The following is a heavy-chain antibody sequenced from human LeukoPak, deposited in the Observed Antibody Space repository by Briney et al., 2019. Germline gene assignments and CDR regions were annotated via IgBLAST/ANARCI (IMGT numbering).Heavy chain of an antibody. CDR2: ISSGSTNI. V-gene: IGHV3-48*01. D-gene: IGHD3/OR15-3a*01. CDR1: GFTFSDYS. J-gene: IGHJ4*02. CDR3: ASGYDFWTVYY. Sequence: GGSLRLSCAASGFTFSDYSMNWVRQAPGKGLEWVSYISSGSTNIKYADSVKGRFTISRDNADNSLFLQMKSLRADDTAVYYCASGYDFWTVYYWGQGTLVTVSS.